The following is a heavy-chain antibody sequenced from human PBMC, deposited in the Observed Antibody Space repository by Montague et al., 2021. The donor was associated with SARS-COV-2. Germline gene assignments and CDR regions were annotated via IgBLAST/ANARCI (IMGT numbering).Heavy chain of an antibody. CDR2: IYYRGNT. CDR1: GGSINNFF. Sequence: SETLSLTCTVSGGSINNFFWSWIRQPPGKGLEWIGYIYYRGNTNXXPSLASRVTMSVDKSRNQFSLKISSVTAADAAVYFCAGQSASSPFDHWGQGTLVTVSS. CDR3: AGQSASSPFDH. D-gene: IGHD6-13*01. J-gene: IGHJ4*02. V-gene: IGHV4-59*08.